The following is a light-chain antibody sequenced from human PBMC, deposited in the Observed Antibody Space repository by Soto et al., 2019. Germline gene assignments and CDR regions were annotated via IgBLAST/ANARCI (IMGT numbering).Light chain of an antibody. CDR2: GAS. CDR3: QQYNNWPGT. J-gene: IGKJ1*01. CDR1: QSVSSN. V-gene: IGKV3-15*01. Sequence: EIVMTQSPATLSVSPGERATLSCRASQSVSSNLAWYQQKPGQAPRLLIYGASTRATGIPARFSGSGSGTEFTLISSSLQSEDFVVYYCQQYNNWPGTFGQVTKVEIK.